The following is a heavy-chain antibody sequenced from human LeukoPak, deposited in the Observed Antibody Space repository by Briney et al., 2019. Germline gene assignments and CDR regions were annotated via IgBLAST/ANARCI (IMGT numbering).Heavy chain of an antibody. V-gene: IGHV3-9*01. Sequence: GGSLRLSCAASGFTFDDYAMHWVRQAPGMGLEWVSGISWNSGSIGYADSVKGRFTISRDNAKNSLYLQMNSLRAEDTALYYCANLPTPAYYYDSSGYNRGAFDIWGQGTMVTVSS. J-gene: IGHJ3*02. CDR3: ANLPTPAYYYDSSGYNRGAFDI. D-gene: IGHD3-22*01. CDR1: GFTFDDYA. CDR2: ISWNSGSI.